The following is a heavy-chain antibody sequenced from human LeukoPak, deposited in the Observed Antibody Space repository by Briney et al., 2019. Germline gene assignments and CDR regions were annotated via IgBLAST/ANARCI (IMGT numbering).Heavy chain of an antibody. D-gene: IGHD3-10*01. CDR2: INPNSGGT. V-gene: IGHV1-2*02. CDR1: GYTFTGYY. CDR3: AGYGSGSYQKAAFDI. Sequence: GASVKVSCKASGYTFTGYYMHWVREAPGQGLDWMGCINPNSGGTNYAQKFQGRVTMTRDTSISTAYMELSRLRSDDTAAYYCAGYGSGSYQKAAFDIWGQGTMVTVSS. J-gene: IGHJ3*02.